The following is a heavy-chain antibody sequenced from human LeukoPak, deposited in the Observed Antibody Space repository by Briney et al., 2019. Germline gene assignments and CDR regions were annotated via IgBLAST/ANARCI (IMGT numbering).Heavy chain of an antibody. CDR1: GFTVSSTY. CDR3: ARDRGGPGRAGYFVD. D-gene: IGHD5-24*01. Sequence: GGSLRLSCAASGFTVSSTYMTWVRQPPGKGLEWASTFYSAGSPFYADSVKGRFTISRDSSTNTLFLQMNSLRAEDTAVYYCARDRGGPGRAGYFVDWGQGTQVTVSS. J-gene: IGHJ4*02. CDR2: FYSAGSP. V-gene: IGHV3-53*01.